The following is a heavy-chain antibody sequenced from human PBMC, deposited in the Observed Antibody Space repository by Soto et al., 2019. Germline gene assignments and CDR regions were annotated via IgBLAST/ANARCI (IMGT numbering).Heavy chain of an antibody. CDR2: IKQDGSEK. Sequence: EVQLVESGGGLVQPGGSLRLSCAASGFTFSSYWMSWVRQAPGKGLEWVANIKQDGSEKYYVDSVKGRFTISRDNAKNSLYLQMNSLRAEDTAVYYCARDGPYCTNGVCSRVLDAFDIWGQGTMVTVSS. CDR3: ARDGPYCTNGVCSRVLDAFDI. CDR1: GFTFSSYW. D-gene: IGHD2-8*01. J-gene: IGHJ3*02. V-gene: IGHV3-7*01.